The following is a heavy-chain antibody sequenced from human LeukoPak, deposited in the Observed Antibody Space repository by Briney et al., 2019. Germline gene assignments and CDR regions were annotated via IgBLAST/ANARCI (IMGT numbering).Heavy chain of an antibody. J-gene: IGHJ4*02. Sequence: PSETLSLTCTVSGGSISSGDYYWSWIRQPPGKGLEWIGYIYYSGSTYYNPSLKSRVTISVDTSKNQFSLKLNSVTPEDTAVYYCARSSGWFDYWGQGTLVTVSS. V-gene: IGHV4-30-4*01. CDR2: IYYSGST. CDR1: GGSISSGDYY. D-gene: IGHD6-19*01. CDR3: ARSSGWFDY.